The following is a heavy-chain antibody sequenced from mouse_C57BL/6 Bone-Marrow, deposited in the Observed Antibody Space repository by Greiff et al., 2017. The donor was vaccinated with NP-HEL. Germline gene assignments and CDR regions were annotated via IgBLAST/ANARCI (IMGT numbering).Heavy chain of an antibody. CDR2: INPGSGGT. Sequence: QVQLQQSGAELVRPGTSVKVSCKASGYAFTNYLIEWVKQRPGQGLEWIGVINPGSGGTNYNEKFKGKATLTADTSSSTAYMQLSSLTSEDSAVYFCARVVTTSYAMDYWGQGTSVTVSS. J-gene: IGHJ4*01. D-gene: IGHD2-1*01. CDR3: ARVVTTSYAMDY. CDR1: GYAFTNYL. V-gene: IGHV1-54*01.